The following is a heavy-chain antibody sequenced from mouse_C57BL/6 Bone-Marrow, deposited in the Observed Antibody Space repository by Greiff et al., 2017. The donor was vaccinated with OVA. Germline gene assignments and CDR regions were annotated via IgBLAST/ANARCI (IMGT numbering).Heavy chain of an antibody. J-gene: IGHJ3*01. Sequence: QVQLQQSGAELVKPGASVTISCKASGYAFSSYWMNWVKQRPGKGLEWIGQIYPGDGDTNYNGKFKGKATLTADKSSSTAYMQLSSLTSEDSAVDFCARNPFYYGKGGLAYWGQGTLVTVSA. D-gene: IGHD2-1*01. CDR2: IYPGDGDT. CDR3: ARNPFYYGKGGLAY. V-gene: IGHV1-80*01. CDR1: GYAFSSYW.